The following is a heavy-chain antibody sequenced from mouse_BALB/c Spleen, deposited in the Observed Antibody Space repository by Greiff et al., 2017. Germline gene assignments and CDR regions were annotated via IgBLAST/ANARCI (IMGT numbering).Heavy chain of an antibody. V-gene: IGHV1S130*01. Sequence: QVQLQQSGSVLVRPGASVKLSCKASGYTFTSSWMHWAKQRPGQGLEWIGEIHPNSGNTNYNEKFKGKATLTVDTSSSTAYVDLSSLTSEDSAVYYCARSMMDMDYWGQGTSVTVSS. CDR2: IHPNSGNT. CDR1: GYTFTSSW. D-gene: IGHD2-3*01. J-gene: IGHJ4*01. CDR3: ARSMMDMDY.